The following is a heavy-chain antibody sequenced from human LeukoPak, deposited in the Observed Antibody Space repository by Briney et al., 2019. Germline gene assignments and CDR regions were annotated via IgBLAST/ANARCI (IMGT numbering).Heavy chain of an antibody. Sequence: PSETLSLTCAVYGGSFSGYYWSWIRQPPGKGLEWIAEINHSGSTNYNPSLKSRVTISVDTSKNQFSLKLSSVTAADTAVYYCARGKAYCSSTNCYRDYYYYYYMDVWGKGTTVTVS. V-gene: IGHV4-34*01. CDR2: INHSGST. CDR1: GGSFSGYY. J-gene: IGHJ6*03. CDR3: ARGKAYCSSTNCYRDYYYYYYMDV. D-gene: IGHD2-2*02.